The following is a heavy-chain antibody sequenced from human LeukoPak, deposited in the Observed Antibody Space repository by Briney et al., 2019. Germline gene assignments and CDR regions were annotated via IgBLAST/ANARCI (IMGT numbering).Heavy chain of an antibody. Sequence: GGSLRLSCAASGFPFNNYWMHWVRQSPGKGLICVARIGHDGSGAGYADSVKGRFTISRDNAKSTLYLQMNSPRAEDTAVYYCARYQQTGYESDYWGQGTLVTVSS. J-gene: IGHJ4*02. CDR1: GFPFNNYW. D-gene: IGHD5-12*01. CDR2: IGHDGSGA. CDR3: ARYQQTGYESDY. V-gene: IGHV3-74*01.